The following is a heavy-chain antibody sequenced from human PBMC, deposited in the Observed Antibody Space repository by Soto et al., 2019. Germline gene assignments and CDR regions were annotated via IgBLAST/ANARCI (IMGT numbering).Heavy chain of an antibody. V-gene: IGHV4-31*03. Sequence: SETLSLTCTVSGASISTGAYYRSWIRQHPGKGLEWIGYIHYSGSSFYKPSLKSRITISVDTSKNQFSLKLSSVTAADTAVYYCARDQRYYYYGMDVWGQGTTVTVSS. J-gene: IGHJ6*02. CDR2: IHYSGSS. CDR3: ARDQRYYYYGMDV. CDR1: GASISTGAYY.